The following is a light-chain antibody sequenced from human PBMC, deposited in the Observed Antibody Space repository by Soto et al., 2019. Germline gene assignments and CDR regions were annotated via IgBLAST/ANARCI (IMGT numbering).Light chain of an antibody. CDR3: ASYTSRGTRV. V-gene: IGLV2-14*01. Sequence: QSVLTQPASVSGSPGQSITISCTGTSSDVGGFNYVSWYQQHPGKTPKLLIYEVRNRPSGVSNRFSGSKSGNTASLTISGLQAEDEADYYCASYTSRGTRVFGTGTKLTVL. CDR1: SSDVGGFNY. CDR2: EVR. J-gene: IGLJ1*01.